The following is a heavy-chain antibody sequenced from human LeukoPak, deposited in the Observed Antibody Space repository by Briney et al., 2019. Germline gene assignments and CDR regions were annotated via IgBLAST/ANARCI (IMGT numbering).Heavy chain of an antibody. V-gene: IGHV1-2*06. D-gene: IGHD3-22*01. CDR2: INPNSGGT. Sequence: ASVKVSCKASGYTFTGYYMHWVRQAPGQGLEWMGRINPNSGGTNYAQKFQGRVTMTRDTSLSTAYMELSRLRSDDTAVYYCARRQNYYDSSAVGYWFDPWGQGTLVTVSS. J-gene: IGHJ5*02. CDR3: ARRQNYYDSSAVGYWFDP. CDR1: GYTFTGYY.